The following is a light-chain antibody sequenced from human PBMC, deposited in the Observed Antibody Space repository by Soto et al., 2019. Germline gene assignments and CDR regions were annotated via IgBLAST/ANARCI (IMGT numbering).Light chain of an antibody. V-gene: IGLV3-1*01. J-gene: IGLJ2*01. CDR2: QDN. CDR1: KLGDKS. Sequence: SYELTQPPSLSVSPGQTASITCSGDKLGDKSASWYQQKPGQSPVLVIFQDNKRPSGIPERFSGSNSGNTATLTISGTQAMDEADYYCQAWDSYTVVFGGGTKLTVL. CDR3: QAWDSYTVV.